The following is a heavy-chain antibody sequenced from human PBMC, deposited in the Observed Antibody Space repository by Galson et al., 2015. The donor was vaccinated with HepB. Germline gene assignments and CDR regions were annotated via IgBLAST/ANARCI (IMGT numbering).Heavy chain of an antibody. V-gene: IGHV1-69*13. D-gene: IGHD3-3*01. CDR2: IIPIFGTA. CDR3: ARGLRADDFWSGQPGDYYYMDV. J-gene: IGHJ6*03. CDR1: GGTFSSYA. Sequence: SVKVSCKASGGTFSSYAIGWVRQAPGQGLEWMGGIIPIFGTANYAQKFQGRVTITADESTSTAYMELSSLRSEDTAVYYCARGLRADDFWSGQPGDYYYMDVWGKGTTVTVSS.